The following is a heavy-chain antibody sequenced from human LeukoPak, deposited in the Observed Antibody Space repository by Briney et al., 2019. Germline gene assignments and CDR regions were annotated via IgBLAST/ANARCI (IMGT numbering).Heavy chain of an antibody. CDR3: ARSLRGIAARPQLLDY. V-gene: IGHV5-51*01. J-gene: IGHJ4*02. D-gene: IGHD6-6*01. CDR1: GYSFTSYW. CDR2: IYPGDSDT. Sequence: GESLKISCKGSGYSFTSYWIGWVRQMPGKGLEWMGIIYPGDSDTRYSPSFQGQVTISADKSISTAYLQWSSLKASDTAMYYCARSLRGIAARPQLLDYWGQGALVTVSS.